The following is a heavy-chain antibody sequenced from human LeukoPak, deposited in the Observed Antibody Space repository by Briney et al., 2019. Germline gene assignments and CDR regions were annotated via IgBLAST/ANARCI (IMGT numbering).Heavy chain of an antibody. D-gene: IGHD6-13*01. CDR3: AKAGGPPSKFRITAAGTFDP. V-gene: IGHV3-30*18. CDR2: ISYDGSNK. CDR1: GXTFSSYD. J-gene: IGHJ5*02. Sequence: GRSLRLSCAASGXTFSSYDVHWVRQAPGKGLEWVTVISYDGSNKYYGDSVKGRFTISRDDSKNTVYLQMNSLRAEDTAVYYCAKAGGPPSKFRITAAGTFDPWGQGTQVTVSS.